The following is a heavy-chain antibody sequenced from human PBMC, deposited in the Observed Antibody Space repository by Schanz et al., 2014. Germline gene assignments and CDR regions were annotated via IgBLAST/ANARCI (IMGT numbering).Heavy chain of an antibody. CDR3: ARGPSQGYSYGHNIGAYYYGMDV. Sequence: QVQLVQSGAEVKKPGASVKVSCKASGYTFTSYSIHWVRQAPGQGLEWMGWINVGNGNMKYSQKFQGRVTITRDTSASTAYMELTSLRSEDTAVYYCARGPSQGYSYGHNIGAYYYGMDVWGQGTTVVVSS. J-gene: IGHJ6*02. CDR1: GYTFTSYS. D-gene: IGHD5-18*01. CDR2: INVGNGNM. V-gene: IGHV1-3*01.